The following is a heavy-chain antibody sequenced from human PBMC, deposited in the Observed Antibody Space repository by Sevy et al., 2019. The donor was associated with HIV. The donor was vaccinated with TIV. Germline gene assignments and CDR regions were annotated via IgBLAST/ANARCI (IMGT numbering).Heavy chain of an antibody. D-gene: IGHD3-10*01. Sequence: GGSLRLSCAASGFTFGSYWMSWVRQAPGKGLEWVANIKQDGSEKYYVDSVKGRFTISRDNAKNSLYLQMNSLRAEDTAVYYCARDLGAMVRGVIIHRAEAYDIWGQGTMVTVSS. CDR1: GFTFGSYW. CDR2: IKQDGSEK. J-gene: IGHJ3*02. CDR3: ARDLGAMVRGVIIHRAEAYDI. V-gene: IGHV3-7*01.